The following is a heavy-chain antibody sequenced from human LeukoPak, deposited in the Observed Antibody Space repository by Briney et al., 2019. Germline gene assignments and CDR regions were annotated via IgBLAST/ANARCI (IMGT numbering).Heavy chain of an antibody. V-gene: IGHV1-2*06. CDR3: ASWGSTGSSFDY. Sequence: ASVTVSCTASGYTFTGYYMHWVRQAPGQGLEWMGRINPNSGGTNYAQKFQGRVTMTRDTSISTAYMELSRLRSDDTAVYYCASWGSTGSSFDYWGQGTLVTVSS. CDR2: INPNSGGT. CDR1: GYTFTGYY. D-gene: IGHD6-6*01. J-gene: IGHJ4*02.